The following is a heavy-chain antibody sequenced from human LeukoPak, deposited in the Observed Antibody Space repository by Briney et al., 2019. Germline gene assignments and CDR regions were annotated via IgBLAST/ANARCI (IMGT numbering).Heavy chain of an antibody. CDR2: ISISSSDI. D-gene: IGHD3-22*01. CDR3: AGDSQGDTSGYYVRDAFVT. Sequence: GGSLRLSCGASGFTFKFYYMNWLRQAPGKGLEWVSSISISSSDIYYADSVKGRFTISRDNAKNSVFLQMASLRAEDTAVYYCAGDSQGDTSGYYVRDAFVTWGPGTKVTVSS. J-gene: IGHJ3*02. CDR1: GFTFKFYY. V-gene: IGHV3-21*01.